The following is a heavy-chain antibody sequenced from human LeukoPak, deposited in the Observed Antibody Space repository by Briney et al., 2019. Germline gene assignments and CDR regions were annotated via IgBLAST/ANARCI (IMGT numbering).Heavy chain of an antibody. Sequence: SETLSLTCTVSGGSISSYYWSWIRQPPGKGLEWIGYIYYSGSTNYNPSLKSRVTISVDTSKNQFSLKLSSVPAADTAVYYCARVNNFWSGYPAPNWFDPWGQGTLVTVSP. J-gene: IGHJ5*02. CDR2: IYYSGST. V-gene: IGHV4-59*01. D-gene: IGHD3-3*01. CDR1: GGSISSYY. CDR3: ARVNNFWSGYPAPNWFDP.